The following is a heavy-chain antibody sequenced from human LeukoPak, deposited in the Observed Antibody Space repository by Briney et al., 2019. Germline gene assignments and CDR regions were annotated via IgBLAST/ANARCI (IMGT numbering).Heavy chain of an antibody. CDR2: ISAYNGNT. D-gene: IGHD1-1*01. J-gene: IGHJ6*02. V-gene: IGHV1-18*01. CDR3: ASTIGTTLYYYYGMDV. Sequence: ASVKVSCKASGYTFTSYGISWVRQAPGQGLEWMGWISAYNGNTNYAQKLQGRVTMTTDTSTSTAYMELRSLRSDDTAVYYCASTIGTTLYYYYGMDVWGQGTTVTVSS. CDR1: GYTFTSYG.